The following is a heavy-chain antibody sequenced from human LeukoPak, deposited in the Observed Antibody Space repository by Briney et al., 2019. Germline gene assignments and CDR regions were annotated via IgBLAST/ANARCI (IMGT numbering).Heavy chain of an antibody. CDR3: VKGGWYNLNVDFNY. J-gene: IGHJ4*02. D-gene: IGHD1-1*01. Sequence: GGSLRLSCAASGFTFKDSWMYWVRQAPGKGLVWVSCINGDGSDTNYVDSVRGRFTISRDNAKNTLYLQMNSLRAEDTAVYYCVKGGWYNLNVDFNYWGQGTLVTVSS. V-gene: IGHV3-74*01. CDR1: GFTFKDSW. CDR2: INGDGSDT.